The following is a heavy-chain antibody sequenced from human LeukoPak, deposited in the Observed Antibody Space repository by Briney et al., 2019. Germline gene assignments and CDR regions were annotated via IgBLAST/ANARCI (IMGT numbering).Heavy chain of an antibody. J-gene: IGHJ6*03. CDR1: GGTFSSYA. Sequence: SVKVSCKASGGTFSSYAISWVRQAPGQGLEWMGGIIPIFGTANYAQKFQGRVTITTDESTSTAYMELSSLRSEDTAVYYCARDSRSSWYRGYYYYYYMDVWGKGTTVTVSS. D-gene: IGHD6-13*01. V-gene: IGHV1-69*05. CDR2: IIPIFGTA. CDR3: ARDSRSSWYRGYYYYYYMDV.